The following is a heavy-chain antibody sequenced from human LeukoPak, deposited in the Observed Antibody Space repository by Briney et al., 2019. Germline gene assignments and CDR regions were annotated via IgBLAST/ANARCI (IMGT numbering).Heavy chain of an antibody. D-gene: IGHD5-12*01. V-gene: IGHV1-18*01. CDR3: ARTGYSTTTIPFDY. J-gene: IGHJ4*02. CDR2: ISAYNGNT. Sequence: GASVKVSCKASGYTFTSYGISWVRQAPGQGLEWMGWISAYNGNTNYAQKLQGRVTMTTDTSTSAAYMELRSPRSDDTAVYYCARTGYSTTTIPFDYWGQGTLVTVSS. CDR1: GYTFTSYG.